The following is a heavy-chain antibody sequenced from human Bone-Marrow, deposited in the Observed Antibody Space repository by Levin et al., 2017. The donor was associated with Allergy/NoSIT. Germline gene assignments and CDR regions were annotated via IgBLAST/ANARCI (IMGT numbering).Heavy chain of an antibody. D-gene: IGHD3-3*01. CDR3: ARLGITIFGVVRAADAFDI. V-gene: IGHV1-18*01. J-gene: IGHJ3*02. Sequence: ASVKVSCKASGYTFTSYGISWVRQAPGQGLEWMGWISAYNGNTNYAQKLQGRVTMTTDTSTSTAYMELRSLRSDDTAVYYCARLGITIFGVVRAADAFDIWGQGTMVTVSS. CDR1: GYTFTSYG. CDR2: ISAYNGNT.